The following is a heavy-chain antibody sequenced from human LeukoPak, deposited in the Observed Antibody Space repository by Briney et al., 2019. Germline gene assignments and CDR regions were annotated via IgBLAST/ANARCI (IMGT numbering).Heavy chain of an antibody. CDR3: ARGPRRYYGSGSYYNLDY. CDR2: IIPIFETT. D-gene: IGHD3-10*01. J-gene: IGHJ4*02. CDR1: GYTFTSYG. Sequence: SVKVSCKASGYTFTSYGISWVRQAPGQGLEWMGGIIPIFETTNYAQKFQGRVTITADKSTSTAYMELSSLRSEDTAVYYCARGPRRYYGSGSYYNLDYWGQGTLVTVSS. V-gene: IGHV1-69*06.